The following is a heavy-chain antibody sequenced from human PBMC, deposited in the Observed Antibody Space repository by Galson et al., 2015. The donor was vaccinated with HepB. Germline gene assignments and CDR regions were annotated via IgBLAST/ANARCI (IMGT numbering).Heavy chain of an antibody. V-gene: IGHV3-23*01. CDR2: ISGSGGST. Sequence: SLRLSCAASGFTFSSYAMSWVRQAPGKGLEWVSAISGSGGSTYYADSVKGRFTISRDNSKNTLYLEMNSLRAEDTAVYYCAGGYYGASWPVEYWGQGTLVTVSS. J-gene: IGHJ4*02. CDR3: AGGYYGASWPVEY. D-gene: IGHD3-22*01. CDR1: GFTFSSYA.